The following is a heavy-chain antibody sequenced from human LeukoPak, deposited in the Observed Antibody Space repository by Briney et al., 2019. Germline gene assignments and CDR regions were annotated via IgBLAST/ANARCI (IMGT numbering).Heavy chain of an antibody. CDR1: GDSISSSSYY. V-gene: IGHV4-39*01. CDR2: IYYSGST. Sequence: PSETLSLTCTVSGDSISSSSYYWGWIRQPPGKGLEWIGSIYYSGSTYYNPSLKSRVTISVDRSKNQFPLKLSPVTAADTAVYYCARRNYYDTSAYTRPPPAGAFDVWGQGTMVTVSS. J-gene: IGHJ3*01. CDR3: ARRNYYDTSAYTRPPPAGAFDV. D-gene: IGHD3-22*01.